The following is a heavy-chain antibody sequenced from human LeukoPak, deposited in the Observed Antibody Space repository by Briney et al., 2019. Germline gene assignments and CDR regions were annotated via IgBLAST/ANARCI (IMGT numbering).Heavy chain of an antibody. CDR1: GYIFSTYW. CDR3: ARPWGGLDAFDI. V-gene: IGHV5-51*01. J-gene: IGHJ3*02. D-gene: IGHD3-10*01. Sequence: GASLQISCQGSGYIFSTYWITWVRQLPGKGLEWMGIIYPGDSDTRYSPSFQGQVTISADKSISAAYLQWSSLKASDTAMYYCARPWGGLDAFDIWGQGTMVTVSS. CDR2: IYPGDSDT.